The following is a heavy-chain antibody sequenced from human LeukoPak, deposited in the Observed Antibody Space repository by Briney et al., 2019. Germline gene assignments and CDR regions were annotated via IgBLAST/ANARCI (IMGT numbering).Heavy chain of an antibody. D-gene: IGHD4-11*01. V-gene: IGHV3-20*04. J-gene: IGHJ6*03. CDR2: INWNGGGT. Sequence: AGGSLTLSCSASGFTFDDYGMGWVPQGPGKGLEWVFGINWNGGGTGYADSVKGRFTISRDNAKNCLYLQMNSLRAEDTALYYCARGRMATVSTFHQSEYYYYMDVWGKGTTVTVSS. CDR3: ARGRMATVSTFHQSEYYYYMDV. CDR1: GFTFDDYG.